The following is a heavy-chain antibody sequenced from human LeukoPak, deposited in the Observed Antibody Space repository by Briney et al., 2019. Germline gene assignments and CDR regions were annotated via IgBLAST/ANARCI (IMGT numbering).Heavy chain of an antibody. Sequence: GGSLRLSCAASGFTFSIYAMNWVRQAPGKGLEWVSTISGSGGTTYYADSVKGRFTISRDNAKNSLCLQLNSLRAEDTAVYYCARDYYASGSHDSWGQGALVTVSS. CDR1: GFTFSIYA. V-gene: IGHV3-23*01. J-gene: IGHJ4*02. CDR2: ISGSGGTT. CDR3: ARDYYASGSHDS. D-gene: IGHD3-10*01.